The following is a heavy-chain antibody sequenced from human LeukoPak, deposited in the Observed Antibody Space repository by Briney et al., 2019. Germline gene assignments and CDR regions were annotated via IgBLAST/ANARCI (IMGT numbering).Heavy chain of an antibody. J-gene: IGHJ4*02. CDR3: ARATLVRGVIRSYFDY. V-gene: IGHV1-18*01. CDR2: ISAYNGNT. D-gene: IGHD3-10*01. Sequence: GASVKVSCKASGYTFTSYGISWVRRAPGQGLEWMGWISAYNGNTKYAQKLQGRVTVTTDTSTSTAYMELRSLRSDDTAVYYCARATLVRGVIRSYFDYWGQGTLVTVSS. CDR1: GYTFTSYG.